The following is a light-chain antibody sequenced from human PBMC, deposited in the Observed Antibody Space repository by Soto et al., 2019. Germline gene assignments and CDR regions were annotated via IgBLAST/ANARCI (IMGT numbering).Light chain of an antibody. Sequence: DIQMTQSPATLSPSVGDRVTITCRASQSISSWLAWYQQKPGKAPKLLIYKASSLESGVPSRFSGSGSGTEFTLTISSLQPDDFATYYCQHYNSYSEAFGQGTKVDIK. CDR1: QSISSW. CDR3: QHYNSYSEA. J-gene: IGKJ1*01. V-gene: IGKV1-5*03. CDR2: KAS.